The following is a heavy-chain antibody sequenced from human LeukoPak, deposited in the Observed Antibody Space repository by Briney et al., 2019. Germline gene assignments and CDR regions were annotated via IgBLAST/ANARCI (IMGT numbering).Heavy chain of an antibody. V-gene: IGHV3-30*03. CDR3: TRQSSSYAFDI. J-gene: IGHJ3*02. Sequence: GGSLRLSCAASRFTFSRYGMHWVRQAPGKGLEWVAVISYDGSNKYYVDSVKGRFTISRDNSKNTLYLQMNSLRAEDTAVYYCTRQSSSYAFDIWGQGTMVTVSS. CDR1: RFTFSRYG. D-gene: IGHD6-6*01. CDR2: ISYDGSNK.